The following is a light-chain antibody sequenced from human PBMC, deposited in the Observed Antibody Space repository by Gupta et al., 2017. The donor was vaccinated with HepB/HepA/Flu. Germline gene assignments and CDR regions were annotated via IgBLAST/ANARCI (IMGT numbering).Light chain of an antibody. V-gene: IGLV1-44*01. CDR3: AAWDESLNGVV. CDR2: YND. CDR1: SSNVGSKN. Sequence: VLTQSPSLSGTPGQRVTISCSGSSSNVGSKNVNWYQQLPGRAPKLLIYYNDERPSGVPDRFSGSKSDTSASLAISGLQSEDEADYYCAAWDESLNGVVFGGGTKLTVL. J-gene: IGLJ2*01.